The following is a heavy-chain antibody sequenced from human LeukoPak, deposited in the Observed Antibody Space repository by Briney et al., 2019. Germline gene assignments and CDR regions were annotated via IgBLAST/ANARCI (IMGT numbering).Heavy chain of an antibody. Sequence: GGSLRLSCAASGFTFSSYSMNWVRQAPGKGLEWVSSISSSSSYIYYADSVKGRFTISRDNTDNVVYLQMNSLGAEDTAVYYCARVAVAGPTGWFDPWGQGTLVTVSS. J-gene: IGHJ5*02. CDR3: ARVAVAGPTGWFDP. CDR1: GFTFSSYS. CDR2: ISSSSSYI. V-gene: IGHV3-21*01. D-gene: IGHD6-19*01.